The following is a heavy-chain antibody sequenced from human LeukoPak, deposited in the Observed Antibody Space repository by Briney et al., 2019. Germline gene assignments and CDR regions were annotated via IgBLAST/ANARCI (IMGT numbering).Heavy chain of an antibody. CDR1: GFTFSSYS. D-gene: IGHD3-22*01. Sequence: GGSLRLSCAASGFTFSSYSMNWVRQAPGKGLEWVSYISSSSSTIYYADSVKGRFTISRDNSKNTLYLQMNSLRAEDTAVYYCAKEQVSSGYSDFDYWGQGTLVTVSS. CDR3: AKEQVSSGYSDFDY. J-gene: IGHJ4*02. CDR2: ISSSSSTI. V-gene: IGHV3-48*01.